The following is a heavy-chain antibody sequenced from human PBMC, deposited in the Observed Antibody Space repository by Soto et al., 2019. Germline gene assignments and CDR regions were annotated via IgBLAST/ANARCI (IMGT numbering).Heavy chain of an antibody. D-gene: IGHD5-12*01. CDR2: IYYSGST. CDR3: ARQAGDIVATISFDY. CDR1: GGSISSSSYY. Sequence: SETLSLTCTVSGGSISSSSYYWGWIRQPPGKGLEWIGSIYYSGSTYYNPSLKSRVTISVDTSKNQFSLKLSSVTAADTAVYYCARQAGDIVATISFDYWGQGTLVTVSS. V-gene: IGHV4-39*01. J-gene: IGHJ4*02.